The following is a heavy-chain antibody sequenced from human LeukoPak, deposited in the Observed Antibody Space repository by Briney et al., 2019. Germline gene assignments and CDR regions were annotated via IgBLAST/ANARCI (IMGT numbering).Heavy chain of an antibody. CDR2: IKGDGSDK. D-gene: IGHD2-2*01. Sequence: GGSLRLSRAASGFTFSSYWMSWVRQAPGKGLEWVGNIKGDGSDKYYVDSVKGRFTISRDNAKNSLYLQMNSLRAEDTAVYYCARDPAAWGYWGQGTLVTVSS. J-gene: IGHJ4*02. CDR3: ARDPAAWGY. V-gene: IGHV3-7*01. CDR1: GFTFSSYW.